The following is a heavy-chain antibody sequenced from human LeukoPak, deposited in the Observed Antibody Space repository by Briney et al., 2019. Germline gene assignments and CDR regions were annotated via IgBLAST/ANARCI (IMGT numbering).Heavy chain of an antibody. J-gene: IGHJ3*02. D-gene: IGHD5-24*01. V-gene: IGHV4-31*03. Sequence: SSETLSLTCTVSAGSISSGGYYWTWIRQHPGEGLEWIGYIHYSGNTYYNPSLKSRVTISVDTSKNQFALNLSSVTAADTAVYYCARHRTDGYNYDGSDIWGQGTKVTVSS. CDR3: ARHRTDGYNYDGSDI. CDR1: AGSISSGGYY. CDR2: IHYSGNT.